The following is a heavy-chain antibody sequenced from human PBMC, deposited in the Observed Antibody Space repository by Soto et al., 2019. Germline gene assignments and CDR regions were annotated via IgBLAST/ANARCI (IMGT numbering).Heavy chain of an antibody. J-gene: IGHJ4*02. V-gene: IGHV3-21*01. Sequence: GGSLRLSCAASGFRFSDYKMIWVRQAPGKGLEWVSSISSTTNYIYYADSMKGRFTVSRDNAKNSVYLDMNSLSAEDTAVYYCARESEDLTSNFDYWGQGTLVTVSS. CDR1: GFRFSDYK. CDR3: ARESEDLTSNFDY. CDR2: ISSTTNYI.